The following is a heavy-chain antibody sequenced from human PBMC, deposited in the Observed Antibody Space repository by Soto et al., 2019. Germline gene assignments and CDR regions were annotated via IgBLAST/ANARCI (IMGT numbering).Heavy chain of an antibody. CDR1: GYTFTSYY. CDR3: ARDDYGDYHAFDI. V-gene: IGHV1-46*01. Sequence: QVQLVQSGAEVKKPGASVKVSCKASGYTFTSYYMHWVRQAPGQGLEWMGIINPSGGSTSYAQKFQGGVTMTRDTSTSTVYMELSSLRSEDTAVYYCARDDYGDYHAFDIWGQGTMVTVSS. J-gene: IGHJ3*02. D-gene: IGHD4-17*01. CDR2: INPSGGST.